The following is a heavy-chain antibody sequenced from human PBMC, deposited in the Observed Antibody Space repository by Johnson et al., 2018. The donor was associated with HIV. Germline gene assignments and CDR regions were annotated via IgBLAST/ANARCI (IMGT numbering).Heavy chain of an antibody. Sequence: VQLVESGGGVVQPGGSLRLSCAASGFTFDDHGMSWVRQAPGKGLDWVSGINWNGGSTGYADSVKGRFTISRDNSKNSLYLQMNSLRAEDTALYYCAKDIRYSSGWNAFDIWGQGTMVTVSS. V-gene: IGHV3-20*04. CDR2: INWNGGST. J-gene: IGHJ3*02. CDR3: AKDIRYSSGWNAFDI. CDR1: GFTFDDHG. D-gene: IGHD6-19*01.